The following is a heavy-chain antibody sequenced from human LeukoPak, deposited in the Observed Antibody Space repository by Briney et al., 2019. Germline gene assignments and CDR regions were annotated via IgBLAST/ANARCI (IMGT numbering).Heavy chain of an antibody. Sequence: GASVKVSCKASGYTFTSYGISWVRQAPGQGLEWMGWISAYNGNTNYAQKLQARVTMTTDTSTSTAYMELRSLRSGDTAVYYCGRPQVNYYCDYDYFDLGAQGTRVTVS. CDR2: ISAYNGNT. CDR1: GYTFTSYG. V-gene: IGHV1-18*01. J-gene: IGHJ4*02. CDR3: GRPQVNYYCDYDYFDL. D-gene: IGHD4-17*01.